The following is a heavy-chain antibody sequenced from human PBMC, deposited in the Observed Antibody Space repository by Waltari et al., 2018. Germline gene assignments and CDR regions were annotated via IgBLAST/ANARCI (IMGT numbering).Heavy chain of an antibody. CDR1: GLTFTSYA. CDR3: AKKKYDSSGYTSPYFDH. V-gene: IGHV3-23*01. J-gene: IGHJ4*02. Sequence: EVQLLESGGGLVQPGGSLRLSCAASGLTFTSYAMSWVRQAPGKGLEWVSDISGSGGSTHYADSVKGRFSISRDNSKNTLYLQMNSLRAEDTAVYYCAKKKYDSSGYTSPYFDHWGQGTLVTVSS. D-gene: IGHD3-22*01. CDR2: ISGSGGST.